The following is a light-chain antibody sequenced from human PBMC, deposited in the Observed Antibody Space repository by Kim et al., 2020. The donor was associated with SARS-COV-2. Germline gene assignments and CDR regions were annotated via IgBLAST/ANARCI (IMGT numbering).Light chain of an antibody. CDR2: DAS. V-gene: IGKV3-15*01. CDR3: QQYNSWPRT. Sequence: VSPGERVTLSCRASEGVRTNMCWYQHKPGQAPRLLIYDASTRAIGFPARFSGSGSETVFTLTISSLQAEDSAIYYCQQYNSWPRTFGQGTKVDIK. J-gene: IGKJ1*01. CDR1: EGVRTN.